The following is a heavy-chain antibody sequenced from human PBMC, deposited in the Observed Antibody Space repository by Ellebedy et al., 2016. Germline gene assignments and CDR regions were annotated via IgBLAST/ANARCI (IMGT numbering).Heavy chain of an antibody. CDR3: ARDSYGGYAKLDY. Sequence: SETLSLTCAVYGGSFSGYYWSWIRQPPGKGLEWIGEINHSGSTNYNPSLKSRVTISVDTSKNQFSLKLSSVTAADTAVYYCARDSYGGYAKLDYWGQGTLVTVSS. J-gene: IGHJ4*02. CDR2: INHSGST. V-gene: IGHV4-34*01. CDR1: GGSFSGYY. D-gene: IGHD5-12*01.